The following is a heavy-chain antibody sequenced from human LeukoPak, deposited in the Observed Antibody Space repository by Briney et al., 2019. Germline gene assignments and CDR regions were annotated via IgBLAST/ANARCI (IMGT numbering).Heavy chain of an antibody. J-gene: IGHJ4*02. CDR3: AKGGSYFAY. D-gene: IGHD1-26*01. V-gene: IGHV3-30*18. Sequence: GGSLRLSCAASGFTFSSYCMHWVRRAPGKGLEWVAVISYDGSNKYYADSVKGRFTISRDNSKNTLYLQMNSLRAEDTAVYYCAKGGSYFAYWGQGTLVTVSS. CDR1: GFTFSSYC. CDR2: ISYDGSNK.